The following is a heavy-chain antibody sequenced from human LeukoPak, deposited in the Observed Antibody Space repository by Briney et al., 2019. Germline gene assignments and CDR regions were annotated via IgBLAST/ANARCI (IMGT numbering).Heavy chain of an antibody. CDR2: ISASGVST. CDR3: TRDLRGIAVADY. V-gene: IGHV3-23*01. Sequence: GGSLRLSCAASEFTFSSYAMSWVRQAPGKGLEWVSAISASGVSTYYADSVKGRFTISRDNSKNTLYLQTNSLRAEDTAVYYCTRDLRGIAVADYWGQGTLVTVSS. J-gene: IGHJ4*02. CDR1: EFTFSSYA. D-gene: IGHD6-19*01.